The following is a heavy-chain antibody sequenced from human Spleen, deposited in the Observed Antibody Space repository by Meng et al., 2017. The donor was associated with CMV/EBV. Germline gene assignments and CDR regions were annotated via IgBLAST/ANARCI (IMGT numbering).Heavy chain of an antibody. CDR1: GFTFSSYA. J-gene: IGHJ4*02. Sequence: GGSLRLSCAASGFTFSSYAMSWVRQAPGKGLEWVSAISGSGGSTYYADSVKGRFTISRDNAKNSLYLQMNSLRAEDTAVYYCARDPLTMVRGVIPFDYWGQGTLVTVSS. CDR2: ISGSGGST. D-gene: IGHD3-10*01. CDR3: ARDPLTMVRGVIPFDY. V-gene: IGHV3-23*01.